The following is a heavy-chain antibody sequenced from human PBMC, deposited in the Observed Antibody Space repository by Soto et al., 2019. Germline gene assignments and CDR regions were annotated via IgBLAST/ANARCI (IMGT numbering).Heavy chain of an antibody. CDR1: GGTFSSYA. CDR3: ARDVPAGYSSSRRAFDI. V-gene: IGHV1-69*13. D-gene: IGHD6-13*01. Sequence: ASVKVSCKASGGTFSSYAISWVRQAPGQGLEWMGGIIPIFGTANYAQKFQGRVTITADESTSTAYMELSSLRSEDTAVYYCARDVPAGYSSSRRAFDIWGQGTMVTVSS. J-gene: IGHJ3*02. CDR2: IIPIFGTA.